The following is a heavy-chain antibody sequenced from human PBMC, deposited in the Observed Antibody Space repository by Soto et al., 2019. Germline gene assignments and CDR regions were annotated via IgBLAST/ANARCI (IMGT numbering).Heavy chain of an antibody. D-gene: IGHD1-26*01. CDR2: IIPVSGTA. J-gene: IGHJ4*02. CDR1: GVSFTKFS. CDR3: ARGNPSSGSYSDY. Sequence: ASVKVSCKASGVSFTKFSFAWVRQVRGQRPEWMGGIIPVSGTANYAQKFQGRITITADESTTTVYMKLTSLRSEDTAVYYCARGNPSSGSYSDYWGQGTLVTVSS. V-gene: IGHV1-69*13.